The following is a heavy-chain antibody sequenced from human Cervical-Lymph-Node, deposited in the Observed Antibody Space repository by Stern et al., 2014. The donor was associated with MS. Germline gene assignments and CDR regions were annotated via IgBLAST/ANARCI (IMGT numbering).Heavy chain of an antibody. Sequence: QVPLVQSGAEVKKPGSSGKVSCKASGGTFSSYAISWVRQAPGQGLEWMGGIIPIFGTANYAQKFQGRVTITADESTSTAYMELSSLRSEDTAVYYCARRGYSGYDYCSTGWCEYFQHWGQGTLVTVSS. V-gene: IGHV1-69*01. J-gene: IGHJ1*01. CDR1: GGTFSSYA. CDR2: IIPIFGTA. D-gene: IGHD5-12*01. CDR3: ARRGYSGYDYCSTGWCEYFQH.